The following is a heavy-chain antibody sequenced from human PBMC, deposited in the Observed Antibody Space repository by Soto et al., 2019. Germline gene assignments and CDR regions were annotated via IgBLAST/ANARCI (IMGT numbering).Heavy chain of an antibody. Sequence: EVQLLESGGCLIQPGGSLRLSCASSGFTFSNDALSWVRQAPGKGLEWVSTISSAGSTNHADSVKGRFTISRDNSKNTVYLHMDSLRAEDTAVYYCVKLLAQNFDYWGQGTLVTVSS. V-gene: IGHV3-23*01. CDR3: VKLLAQNFDY. CDR1: GFTFSNDA. CDR2: ISSAGST. J-gene: IGHJ4*02.